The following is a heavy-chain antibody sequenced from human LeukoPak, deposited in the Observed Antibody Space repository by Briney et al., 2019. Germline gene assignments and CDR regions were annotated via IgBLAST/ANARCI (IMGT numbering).Heavy chain of an antibody. CDR2: ISGSGGST. J-gene: IGHJ4*02. Sequence: PGGSLRLSCAASGFTFSSYAMSWVRQAPGKGLEWVSAISGSGGSTYYADSVKGRFTISRDNSKNTLYLQMNSLRAEDTAVYYYAKDRQPRNGGFDYWGQGTLVTVSS. V-gene: IGHV3-23*01. CDR1: GFTFSSYA. D-gene: IGHD1-1*01. CDR3: AKDRQPRNGGFDY.